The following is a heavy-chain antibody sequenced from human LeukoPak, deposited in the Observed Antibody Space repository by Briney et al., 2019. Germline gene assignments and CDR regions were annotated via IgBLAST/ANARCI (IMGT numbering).Heavy chain of an antibody. CDR3: AKDASSSWYGWFDP. CDR1: GFTFSNYW. CDR2: IKEDGSEE. D-gene: IGHD6-13*01. V-gene: IGHV3-7*01. Sequence: PGGSLRLSCAASGFTFSNYWMNWIRQAPGKGLEWVANIKEDGSEEYYVDSVKGRFTISRDNAKNSLYLQMNSLRAEDTAVYYCAKDASSSWYGWFDPWGQGTLVTVSS. J-gene: IGHJ5*02.